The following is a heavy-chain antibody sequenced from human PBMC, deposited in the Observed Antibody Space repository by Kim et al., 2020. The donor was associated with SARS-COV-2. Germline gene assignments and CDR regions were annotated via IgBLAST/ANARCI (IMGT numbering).Heavy chain of an antibody. CDR3: ARMTYASGCFYLDQ. V-gene: IGHV4-61*01. Sequence: SETLSLTCTVSGGSVSSGTYYWSWIRQPPGKGLEWIGYVYYTGTTNYNPSLKSRVTTSVDTSKNQIFLNLRSVTAADTAVYYCARMTYASGCFYLDQWG. CDR1: GGSVSSGTYY. D-gene: IGHD3-10*01. CDR2: VYYTGTT. J-gene: IGHJ4*01.